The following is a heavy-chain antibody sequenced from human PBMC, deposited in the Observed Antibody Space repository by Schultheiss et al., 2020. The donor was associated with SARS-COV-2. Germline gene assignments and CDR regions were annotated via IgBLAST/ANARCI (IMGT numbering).Heavy chain of an antibody. J-gene: IGHJ4*02. CDR3: ARSVVPAAYFDY. D-gene: IGHD2-2*01. V-gene: IGHV4-59*01. Sequence: SETLSLTCTVSGGSISSYYWSWIRQPPGKGLEWIGYIYYSGSTNYNPSLKSRVTISVDTSKNQFSLKLSSVTAADTAMYYCARSVVPAAYFDYWGQGTLVTVSS. CDR2: IYYSGST. CDR1: GGSISSYY.